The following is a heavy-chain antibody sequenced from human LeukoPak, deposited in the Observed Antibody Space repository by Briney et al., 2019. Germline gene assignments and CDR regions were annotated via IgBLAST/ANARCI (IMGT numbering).Heavy chain of an antibody. Sequence: PGGSLRLSCAASGFTFRAYSMNWVRQAPGKGLEWVSYITSSSSNKYYADSVKGRFTISRHDSKNTLYLQMNSLRPEDTAVYYCARGRHEYELPTTGLDVWGQGTTVTVSS. CDR3: ARGRHEYELPTTGLDV. CDR1: GFTFRAYS. D-gene: IGHD1-7*01. J-gene: IGHJ6*02. CDR2: ITSSSSNK. V-gene: IGHV3-48*01.